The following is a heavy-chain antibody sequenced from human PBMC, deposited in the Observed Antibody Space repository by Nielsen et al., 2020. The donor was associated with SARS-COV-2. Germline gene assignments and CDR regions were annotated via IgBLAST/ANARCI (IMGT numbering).Heavy chain of an antibody. CDR2: VYPGDSDT. J-gene: IGHJ4*02. V-gene: IGHV5-51*01. CDR1: GYSFIQCW. Sequence: GESLKISCEASGYSFIQCWVGWVRQMPGKGLEWMGIVYPGDSDTRYSPSFQGQVTISADNGFNTVYLQWSSLKSSDTAMYYCVRRGCVTSSCPSSFDFWGQGTLVTVSS. CDR3: VRRGCVTSSCPSSFDF. D-gene: IGHD2-15*01.